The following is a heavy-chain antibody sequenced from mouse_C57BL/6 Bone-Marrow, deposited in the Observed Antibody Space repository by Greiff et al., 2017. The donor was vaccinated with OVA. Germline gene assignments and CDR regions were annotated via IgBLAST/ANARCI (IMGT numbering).Heavy chain of an antibody. J-gene: IGHJ3*01. Sequence: VQLQQSGPELVKPGASVKISCKASGYSFTGYYMNWVKQSPEKSLEWIGEINPSTGGTTYNQKFKAKATLTVDKSSSTAYMQLKSLTSEDSAVYYCARWNQTGTSAYWGQGTLVTVSA. CDR2: INPSTGGT. CDR1: GYSFTGYY. D-gene: IGHD4-1*01. CDR3: ARWNQTGTSAY. V-gene: IGHV1-42*01.